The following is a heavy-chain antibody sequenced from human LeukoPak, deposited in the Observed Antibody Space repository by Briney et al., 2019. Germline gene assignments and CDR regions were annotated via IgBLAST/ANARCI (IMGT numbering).Heavy chain of an antibody. CDR3: ARQGGYNSDY. Sequence: SETLSLTCTVSGGSISSYYWSWIRQPPGKGLEWIGYIYYSGSTNYNPSLKSRVTVSVDTSKNQFSLKLSSVTAADTAVYYCARQGGYNSDYWGQGTLVTVSS. J-gene: IGHJ4*02. V-gene: IGHV4-59*08. CDR2: IYYSGST. CDR1: GGSISSYY. D-gene: IGHD5-24*01.